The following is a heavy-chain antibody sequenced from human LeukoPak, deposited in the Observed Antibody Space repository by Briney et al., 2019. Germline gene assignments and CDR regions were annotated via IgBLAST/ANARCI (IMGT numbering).Heavy chain of an antibody. CDR1: GYSFTSYW. V-gene: IGHV5-10-1*01. J-gene: IGHJ5*02. CDR3: ARRVSSSSSRVNGLDWFDP. D-gene: IGHD6-6*01. Sequence: GESLKISCKGSGYSFTSYWISWVRQMPGKGLEWMGRIDPSDSYTNYSPSFQGHVTISADKSISTAYLQWSSLKASDTAMYYCARRVSSSSSRVNGLDWFDPWGQGTLVTVPS. CDR2: IDPSDSYT.